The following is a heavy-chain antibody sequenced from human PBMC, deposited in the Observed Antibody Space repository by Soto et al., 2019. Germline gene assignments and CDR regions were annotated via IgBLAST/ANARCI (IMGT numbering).Heavy chain of an antibody. Sequence: GGSLRLSCAASGFTFSSYSMNWVRQAPGKGLEWVSSISSSSYIYYADSVKGRFTISRDNAKNSLYLQMNSLRAEDTAVYYCASSSGFVYYFDYWGQGTLVTVSS. V-gene: IGHV3-21*01. D-gene: IGHD6-6*01. CDR2: ISSSSYI. CDR1: GFTFSSYS. CDR3: ASSSGFVYYFDY. J-gene: IGHJ4*02.